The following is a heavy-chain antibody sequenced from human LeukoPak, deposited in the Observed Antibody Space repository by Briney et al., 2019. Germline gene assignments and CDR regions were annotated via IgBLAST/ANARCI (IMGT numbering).Heavy chain of an antibody. CDR2: INPNSGGT. V-gene: IGHV1-2*02. CDR3: ARAPRVYVTYYMDV. CDR1: GYTFTGYY. Sequence: EASVKVSCKASGYTFTGYYMHWVRQAPGQGLEWMGWINPNSGGTNYAQKFQGRVTMTRDTSISTAYMERSRLRSDDTAVYYCARAPRVYVTYYMDVWGKGTTVTVSS. J-gene: IGHJ6*03. D-gene: IGHD2-8*01.